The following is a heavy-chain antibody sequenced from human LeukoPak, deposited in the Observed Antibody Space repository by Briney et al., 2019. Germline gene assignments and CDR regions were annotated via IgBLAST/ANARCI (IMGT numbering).Heavy chain of an antibody. D-gene: IGHD6-13*01. CDR1: GYSFSSYW. CDR3: ARRSNGGKEFDY. V-gene: IGHV5-51*01. Sequence: GEPLKISCKGSGYSFSSYWIAWVRQMPGKGLEWMGIMYPDDSDTIFSPSFQGQVTFSADKSISTAYLQWSSLKASDTAMYYCARRSNGGKEFDYWGQGTLVTVSS. J-gene: IGHJ4*02. CDR2: MYPDDSDT.